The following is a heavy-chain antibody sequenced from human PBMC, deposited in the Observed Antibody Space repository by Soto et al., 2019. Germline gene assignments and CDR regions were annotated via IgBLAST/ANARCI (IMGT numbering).Heavy chain of an antibody. Sequence: EVQLVESGGGLVQPGGSLRLSCAASGFTFSSYWMHWVRQAPGKGLVWVSRINSDGSSTSYADSVKGRFTISRDNAKNTLDLQMNSLRAEDTAVYYCASGGENVVVAAAMLGEVDYCYGIDGWGQGTTVTVSS. D-gene: IGHD2-2*01. CDR1: GFTFSSYW. CDR2: INSDGSST. V-gene: IGHV3-74*01. J-gene: IGHJ6*02. CDR3: ASGGENVVVAAAMLGEVDYCYGIDG.